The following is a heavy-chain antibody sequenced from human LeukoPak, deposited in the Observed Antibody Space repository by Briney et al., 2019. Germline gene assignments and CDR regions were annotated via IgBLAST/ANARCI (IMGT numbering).Heavy chain of an antibody. D-gene: IGHD2-2*01. CDR3: ARDLGCSSSSCYPVHSGWFDP. V-gene: IGHV3-23*01. Sequence: GGSLRLSCAASGFTFSVYAMSWVRQAPGKGLEWISEISLIGLNTYYAESVKGRFTISRDNSKNTVYLQMNSLRAEDTAVYYCARDLGCSSSSCYPVHSGWFDPWGQGTLVTVSP. CDR1: GFTFSVYA. CDR2: ISLIGLNT. J-gene: IGHJ5*02.